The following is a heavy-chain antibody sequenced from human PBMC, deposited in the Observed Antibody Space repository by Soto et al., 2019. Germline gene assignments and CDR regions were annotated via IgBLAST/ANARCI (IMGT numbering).Heavy chain of an antibody. CDR2: IIPILGIA. Sequence: GASVKVSCKAPGGTFSSYTISWVRQAPGQGLEWMGRIIPILGIANYAQKFQGRVTITADKSTSTAYTELSSLRSEDTAVYYCARDSRLGPDRDGYSLPFDYWGQGTLVTVSS. J-gene: IGHJ4*02. D-gene: IGHD4-4*01. V-gene: IGHV1-69*04. CDR3: ARDSRLGPDRDGYSLPFDY. CDR1: GGTFSSYT.